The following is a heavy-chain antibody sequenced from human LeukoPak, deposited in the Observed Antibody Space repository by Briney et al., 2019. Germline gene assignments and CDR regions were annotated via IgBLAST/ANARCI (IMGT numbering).Heavy chain of an antibody. CDR3: ARVGIVVVPAAQGYYFDY. Sequence: SETLSLTCAVYGGSFSDYYWSWIRQPPGKGLEWIGEINHSGSTTYNPPLKSRVTISVDTSKDRFSLKLSSVTAADTAVYYCARVGIVVVPAAQGYYFDYWGQGTLVTVSS. D-gene: IGHD2-2*01. CDR1: GGSFSDYY. J-gene: IGHJ4*02. CDR2: INHSGST. V-gene: IGHV4-34*01.